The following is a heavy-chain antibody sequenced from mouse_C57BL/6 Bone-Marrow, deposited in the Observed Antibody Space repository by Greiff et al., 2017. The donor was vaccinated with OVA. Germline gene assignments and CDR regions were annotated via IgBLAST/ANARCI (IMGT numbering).Heavy chain of an antibody. V-gene: IGHV1-80*01. D-gene: IGHD1-1*01. CDR1: GYAFSSYW. CDR3: ARDYGSSYGYFDV. CDR2: IYPGDGDT. Sequence: QVQLKESGAELVKPGASVKISCKASGYAFSSYWMNWVKQRPGKGLEWIGQIYPGDGDTNYNGKFKGKATLTADKSSSTAYMQLSSLTSEDSAVYFCARDYGSSYGYFDVWGTGTTVTVSS. J-gene: IGHJ1*03.